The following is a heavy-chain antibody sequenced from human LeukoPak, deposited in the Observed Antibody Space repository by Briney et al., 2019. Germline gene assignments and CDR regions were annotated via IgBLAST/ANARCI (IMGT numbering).Heavy chain of an antibody. CDR2: IRYDGSNK. V-gene: IGHV3-30*02. D-gene: IGHD1-1*01. CDR1: GFTFSRYG. Sequence: GGSLRLSCAASGFTFSRYGMHWVRQAPGKGLGWVAFIRYDGSNKYYADSVKGRFTISRDNSKNTLYLQMNSLRAEDTAVYYCARDLSLNWNDGIDYWGQGTLVTVSS. J-gene: IGHJ4*02. CDR3: ARDLSLNWNDGIDY.